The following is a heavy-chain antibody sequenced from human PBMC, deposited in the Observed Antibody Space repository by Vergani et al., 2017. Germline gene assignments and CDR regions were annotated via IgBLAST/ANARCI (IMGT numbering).Heavy chain of an antibody. CDR2: ISAYNGNT. CDR1: GYTFTSYG. CDR3: ARGYMGSGGYDLWSGYYSAFDY. D-gene: IGHD3-3*01. Sequence: QVQLVQSGAEVKKPGASVKVSCKASGYTFTSYGISLVRQAPGQGLEWMGWISAYNGNTNYAQKLQGRVTMTTDTSTSTAYMELRSLRSDDTAVYYCARGYMGSGGYDLWSGYYSAFDYWGQGTLVTVSS. J-gene: IGHJ4*02. V-gene: IGHV1-18*01.